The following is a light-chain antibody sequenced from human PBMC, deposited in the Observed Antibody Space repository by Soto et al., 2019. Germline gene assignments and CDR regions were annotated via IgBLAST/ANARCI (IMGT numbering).Light chain of an antibody. CDR1: SSDVGSYNL. CDR2: EVS. CDR3: CSYAGCSTFL. Sequence: QSALTQPASVSGAPGQSITISCTGTSSDVGSYNLVSWYQQHPGEAPKLMIYEVSKRPSGVSNRFSGSKSGNTASLTISGLQAEDQADYYCCSYAGCSTFLFGTGTKVPVL. V-gene: IGLV2-23*02. J-gene: IGLJ1*01.